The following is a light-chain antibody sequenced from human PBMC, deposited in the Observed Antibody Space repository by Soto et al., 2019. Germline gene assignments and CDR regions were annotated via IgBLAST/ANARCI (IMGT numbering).Light chain of an antibody. V-gene: IGLV2-14*01. Sequence: QCVLNNPASGTGAPGQSLTISCTGNSSDVGGYNYVSWYQQHPGKAPKLMIYDVSNRPSGVSNRFSGSKSGNTASLTISGLQAEDEADYYCSSYTSSSTYVFGTGTKVTVL. CDR2: DVS. J-gene: IGLJ1*01. CDR1: SSDVGGYNY. CDR3: SSYTSSSTYV.